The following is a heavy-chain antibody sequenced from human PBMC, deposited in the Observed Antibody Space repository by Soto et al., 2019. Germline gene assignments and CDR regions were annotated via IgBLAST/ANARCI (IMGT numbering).Heavy chain of an antibody. Sequence: SEMLSLTCTVSDGPISSSSYYWSWIRQPPGKGLEWIGYIYYSGSTNYNPSLKSRVTISVDTSKNQFSLKLSSVTAADTAVYYCARFEYCSGGSCFGGYYGMDVWGQGTTVTVS. CDR1: DGPISSSSYY. CDR2: IYYSGST. J-gene: IGHJ6*02. D-gene: IGHD2-15*01. CDR3: ARFEYCSGGSCFGGYYGMDV. V-gene: IGHV4-61*01.